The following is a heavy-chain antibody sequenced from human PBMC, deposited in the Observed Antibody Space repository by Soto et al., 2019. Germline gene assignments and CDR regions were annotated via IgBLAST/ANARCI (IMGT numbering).Heavy chain of an antibody. Sequence: EASVKVSCKASGYTFTSYGISWVRQAPGQGLEWMGWISAYNGNTNYAQKLQGRVTMTTDTSTSTAYMELRSLRSDDTAVYYCASNYYDFWSGSDYYYYYMDVWGKGTTVTVSS. CDR2: ISAYNGNT. J-gene: IGHJ6*03. CDR3: ASNYYDFWSGSDYYYYYMDV. CDR1: GYTFTSYG. D-gene: IGHD3-3*01. V-gene: IGHV1-18*01.